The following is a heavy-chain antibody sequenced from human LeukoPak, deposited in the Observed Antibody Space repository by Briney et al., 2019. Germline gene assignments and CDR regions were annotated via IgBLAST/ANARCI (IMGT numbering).Heavy chain of an antibody. CDR1: GFIFNGYT. D-gene: IGHD3-22*01. J-gene: IGHJ4*02. CDR3: ARDSITMTVVVGDLDY. Sequence: GGSLRLSCEASGFIFNGYTMNWVRQAPGKGLEWVSSISSSGSNIYYADSVKGRFTISRDNAKNSLSMQMNSLRAEDTAVYYCARDSITMTVVVGDLDYWGQGTLVTVSS. V-gene: IGHV3-21*01. CDR2: ISSSGSNI.